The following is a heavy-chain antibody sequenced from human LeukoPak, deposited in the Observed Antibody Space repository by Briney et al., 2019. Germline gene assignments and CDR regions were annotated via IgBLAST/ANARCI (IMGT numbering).Heavy chain of an antibody. V-gene: IGHV4-59*08. CDR1: GGSISSYY. CDR2: TFYNGNT. D-gene: IGHD1-14*01. CDR3: ARHIYRTFYFDY. Sequence: PSETLSLTCTVSGGSISSYYWSWIRLPPGKGLEWIGYTFYNGNTNYNPPLKSRVTISLDTSKNQFSLKVSSVTAADTAVYYCARHIYRTFYFDYWGHGTLVTVSS. J-gene: IGHJ4*01.